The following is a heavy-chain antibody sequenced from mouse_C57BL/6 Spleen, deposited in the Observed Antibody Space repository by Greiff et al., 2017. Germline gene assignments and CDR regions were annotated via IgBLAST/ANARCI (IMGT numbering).Heavy chain of an antibody. CDR1: GYTFTSYT. V-gene: IGHV1-4*01. J-gene: IGHJ2*01. CDR3: ARNGEFFDD. CDR2: INSSSGYT. Sequence: VQLQESGADLARPGASVKMSCTASGYTFTSYTMHWVKQRPGQGLEWIGYINSSSGYTKYIQKFKDKATLTADKSSSTAYMQLSSLTSEDSAVYYCARNGEFFDDWGTGTTLTVSS.